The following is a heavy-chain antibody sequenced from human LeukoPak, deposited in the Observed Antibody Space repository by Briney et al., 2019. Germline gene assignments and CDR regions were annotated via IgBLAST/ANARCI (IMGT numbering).Heavy chain of an antibody. CDR1: GGSISSYY. CDR2: IYYSGST. J-gene: IGHJ6*03. Sequence: SETLSLTCTVSGGSISSYYWSWIRQPPGKGLEWIGYIYYSGSTNYNPSLKSRVTISVDTSKNQFSLKLSSVTAADTAVYYCARSGDSSGYYFDYYYYYYMDVWGKGTTVTVSS. D-gene: IGHD3-22*01. V-gene: IGHV4-59*01. CDR3: ARSGDSSGYYFDYYYYYYMDV.